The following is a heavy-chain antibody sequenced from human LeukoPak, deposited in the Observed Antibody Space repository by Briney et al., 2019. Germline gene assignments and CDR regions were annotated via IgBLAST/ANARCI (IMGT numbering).Heavy chain of an antibody. CDR3: ARGSRGSSTFSYYYYMDV. J-gene: IGHJ6*03. Sequence: GGSLRLSCAASGFTFSSYSMNWVRQAPGKGLEWVSSISGSGTYKYYADSEKGRFTISRDNAKNSLFLQMNSLRAEDTAVYYCARGSRGSSTFSYYYYMDVWGKGTTVTVSS. D-gene: IGHD6-6*01. V-gene: IGHV3-21*01. CDR1: GFTFSSYS. CDR2: ISGSGTYK.